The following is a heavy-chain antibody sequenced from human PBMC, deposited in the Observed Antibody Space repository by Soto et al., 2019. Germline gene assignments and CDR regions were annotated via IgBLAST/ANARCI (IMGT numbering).Heavy chain of an antibody. CDR1: GGSISSYY. CDR3: ARVWGGAFDI. CDR2: FFFGGST. V-gene: IGHV4-59*01. Sequence: PSETLSLTCTVSGGSISSYYWSWIRQPPGEGLEWIASFFFGGSTNYNPSLKSRVTISVDTSKNQFSLKLSSVTAADTAVYYCARVWGGAFDIWGQGTMVTVSS. J-gene: IGHJ3*02. D-gene: IGHD3-10*01.